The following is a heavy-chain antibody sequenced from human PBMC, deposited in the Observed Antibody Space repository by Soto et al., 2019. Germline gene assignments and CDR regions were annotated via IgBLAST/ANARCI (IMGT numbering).Heavy chain of an antibody. CDR1: GFTFSSYA. V-gene: IGHV3-30-3*01. J-gene: IGHJ4*02. D-gene: IGHD2-2*01. CDR2: ISFDGSNK. CDR3: ARGTSSLTRFDY. Sequence: GGSLRLSCAASGFTFSSYAMKWVRQAPGKGLEWVAVISFDGSNKYYADSVKGRFTISRDNSKNTLYLQMNSLRAEDTAVYFCARGTSSLTRFDYWGQGTLVTAPQ.